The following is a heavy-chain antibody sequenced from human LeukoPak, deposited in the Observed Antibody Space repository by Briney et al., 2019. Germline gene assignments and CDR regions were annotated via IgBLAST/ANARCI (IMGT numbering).Heavy chain of an antibody. CDR1: GGTFSSYA. J-gene: IGHJ6*04. V-gene: IGHV1-69*13. CDR2: IIPIFGTA. Sequence: ASVKVSCKASGGTFSSYAISWVRQAPGQGLEWMGGIIPIFGTANYAQKFQGRVTITADESTSTAYMELSSLRSEDTAVYYCARSRHHYYGSGSLTYYGMDVWGKGTTVTVSS. D-gene: IGHD3-10*01. CDR3: ARSRHHYYGSGSLTYYGMDV.